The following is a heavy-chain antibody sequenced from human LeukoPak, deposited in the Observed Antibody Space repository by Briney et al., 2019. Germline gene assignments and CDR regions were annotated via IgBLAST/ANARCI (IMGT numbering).Heavy chain of an antibody. CDR3: ASLERAGRYFDISYYFDY. CDR1: GGSFSGYY. D-gene: IGHD3-9*01. CDR2: INHSGST. V-gene: IGHV4-34*01. J-gene: IGHJ4*02. Sequence: SETLSLTCAVYGGSFSGYYWSWIRQPPGKGLEWIGEINHSGSTNYNPSLKSRVTISVDTSKNQFSLKLGSVTAADTAVYYCASLERAGRYFDISYYFDYWGQGTLVTVSS.